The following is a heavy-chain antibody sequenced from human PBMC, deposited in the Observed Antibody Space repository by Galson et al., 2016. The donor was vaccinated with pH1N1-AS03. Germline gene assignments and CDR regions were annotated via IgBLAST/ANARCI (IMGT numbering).Heavy chain of an antibody. Sequence: SLRLSCAASGFTFSGYSMNWFRQAPGKGLEWVSSISRSSTYIYYADSVKGRFTISRDNAKNSLFLQMHSLRAEDTAVYYCARTFPGRVVVVAAAMQEGPDYWCQGTLVTVSS. D-gene: IGHD2-2*01. J-gene: IGHJ4*02. CDR1: GFTFSGYS. V-gene: IGHV3-21*03. CDR2: ISRSSTYI. CDR3: ARTFPGRVVVVAAAMQEGPDY.